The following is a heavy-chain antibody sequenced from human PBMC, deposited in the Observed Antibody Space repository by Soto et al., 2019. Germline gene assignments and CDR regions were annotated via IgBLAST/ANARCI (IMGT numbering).Heavy chain of an antibody. CDR3: ARVPWRVTVTTPYYYYGMAV. CDR2: IWYDGSNK. Sequence: HPGGSLRLSCAASGFTFSSYGMHWVRQAPGKGLEWVAVIWYDGSNKYYADSVKGRFTISRDNSKNTLYLQMNSLRAEDTAVYYCARVPWRVTVTTPYYYYGMAVWGQGTTVTVSS. J-gene: IGHJ6*02. V-gene: IGHV3-33*01. D-gene: IGHD4-4*01. CDR1: GFTFSSYG.